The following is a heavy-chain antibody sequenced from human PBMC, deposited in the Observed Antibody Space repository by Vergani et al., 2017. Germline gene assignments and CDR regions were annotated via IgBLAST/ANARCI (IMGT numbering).Heavy chain of an antibody. V-gene: IGHV1-24*01. D-gene: IGHD3-22*01. CDR2: FDPEDGET. Sequence: QVQLVQSGAEVKKPGASVKVSCKVSGYTLTELSMHWVRQAPGKGLEWMGGFDPEDGETIYAQKFQGRVTMTEDTSTDTAYMELSSLRSEDTAVYYCARGGSLGLYYYDSSGYYTPDYYYYMDVWGKGTTVTVSS. J-gene: IGHJ6*03. CDR3: ARGGSLGLYYYDSSGYYTPDYYYYMDV. CDR1: GYTLTELS.